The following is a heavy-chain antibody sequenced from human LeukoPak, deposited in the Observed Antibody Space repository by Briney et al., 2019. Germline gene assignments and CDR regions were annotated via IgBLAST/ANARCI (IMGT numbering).Heavy chain of an antibody. J-gene: IGHJ4*02. D-gene: IGHD4-17*01. Sequence: GGSLRLSCAASGFTFSSYGMHWVRQAPGKGLEWVAFIRYDGSNKYYADSAKGRFTISRDNSKNTLYLQMNSLRAEDTAVYYCAKEHLDYGDFQTLFDYWGQGTLVTVSS. CDR1: GFTFSSYG. V-gene: IGHV3-30*02. CDR2: IRYDGSNK. CDR3: AKEHLDYGDFQTLFDY.